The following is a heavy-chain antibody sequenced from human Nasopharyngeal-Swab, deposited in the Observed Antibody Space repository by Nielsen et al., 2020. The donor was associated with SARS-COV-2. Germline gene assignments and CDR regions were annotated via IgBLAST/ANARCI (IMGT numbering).Heavy chain of an antibody. Sequence: SLKISCAASGFTFDDYAMHWVRQAPGKGLEWVSGISWNSGSIGYADSVKGRFTISRDNAKNSLYLQMNSLRAEDTALYYCIKDMGHVWFGNDAFDIWGQGTMVTVSS. V-gene: IGHV3-9*01. CDR1: GFTFDDYA. J-gene: IGHJ3*02. D-gene: IGHD3-10*01. CDR3: IKDMGHVWFGNDAFDI. CDR2: ISWNSGSI.